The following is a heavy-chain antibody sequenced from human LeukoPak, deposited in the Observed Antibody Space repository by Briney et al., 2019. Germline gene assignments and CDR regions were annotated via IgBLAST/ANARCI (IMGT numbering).Heavy chain of an antibody. Sequence: SETLSLTCTVSGGSISSGGYYWSWIRQHPGKGLEWIGYIYYSGSTNYNPSLKSRVTISVDTSKNQFSLKLSSVTAADTAVYYCARDSGYCSSTSCRKYNWFDPWGQGTLVTVSS. J-gene: IGHJ5*02. D-gene: IGHD2-2*01. V-gene: IGHV4-61*08. CDR3: ARDSGYCSSTSCRKYNWFDP. CDR2: IYYSGST. CDR1: GGSISSGGYY.